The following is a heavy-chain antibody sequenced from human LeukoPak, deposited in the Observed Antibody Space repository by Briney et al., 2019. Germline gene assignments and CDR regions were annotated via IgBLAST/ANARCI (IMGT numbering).Heavy chain of an antibody. V-gene: IGHV1-69*01. Sequence: GSSVKVSCKASGGTFSSYTISWVRQAPGQGLEWMGGIIPIFGTANYAQKFQGRVTITADESTSTAYMELSSLRSEDTAVYYCARMDYDILTGQDYYYGMDVWGKGTTVTVSS. J-gene: IGHJ6*04. CDR1: GGTFSSYT. CDR2: IIPIFGTA. CDR3: ARMDYDILTGQDYYYGMDV. D-gene: IGHD3-9*01.